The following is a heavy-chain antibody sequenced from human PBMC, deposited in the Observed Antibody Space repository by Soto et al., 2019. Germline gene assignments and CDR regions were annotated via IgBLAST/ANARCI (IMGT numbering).Heavy chain of an antibody. J-gene: IGHJ4*01. Sequence: EVQLVESGGGWIQPGGSLRLSCAASGFTVSSKYMTWVRQSPGKGLEWVSVIYGGGTTYYADSVKGRFTISRANSKNTLYLQTNSLRAEDTAVYYCGQTTGWRGFAFRVHGTMVTVSS. D-gene: IGHD6-19*01. V-gene: IGHV3-53*01. CDR3: GQTTGWRGFAF. CDR2: IYGGGTT. CDR1: GFTVSSKY.